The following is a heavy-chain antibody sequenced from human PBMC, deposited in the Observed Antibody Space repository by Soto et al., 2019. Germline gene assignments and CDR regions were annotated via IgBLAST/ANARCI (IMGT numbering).Heavy chain of an antibody. CDR1: GGTFSSYA. V-gene: IGHV1-69*13. D-gene: IGHD2-15*01. J-gene: IGHJ5*02. CDR2: IIPIFGTA. CDR3: KRVGVVLAASPFDP. Sequence: SVKVSCKASGGTFSSYAISWVRQAPGQGLEWMGGIIPIFGTANYAQKFQGRVTITAEESKSTAYMELSSLRSEDTAVYYCKRVGVVLAASPFDPWGQGTMVTVSS.